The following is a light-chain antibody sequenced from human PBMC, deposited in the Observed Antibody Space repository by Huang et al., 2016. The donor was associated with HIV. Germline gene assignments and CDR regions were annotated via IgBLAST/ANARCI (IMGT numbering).Light chain of an antibody. V-gene: IGKV4-1*01. CDR1: QSVYSSSTSKDY. CDR3: QQYYSSPQT. Sequence: DIIMTQSPDSLAVSLGERATLNCRSSQSVYSSSTSKDYMAWFQQKPGQPPSLLLFWASTREAGVPDLFSGSGSGTHFTLTIANLEAEDAAIYYCQQYYSSPQTFGQGTRVEVK. J-gene: IGKJ1*01. CDR2: WAS.